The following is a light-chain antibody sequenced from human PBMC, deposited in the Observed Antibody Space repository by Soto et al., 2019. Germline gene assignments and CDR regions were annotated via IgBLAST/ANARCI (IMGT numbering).Light chain of an antibody. CDR1: QSINNR. J-gene: IGKJ4*01. Sequence: IQMTQSPSTLSASIGDRVTITCRASQSINNRLAWYQQMPGKAPNLLIYDASSLESGVPSRFRGSGSETEFTLTISRLQTDDFATYYCQQYGSFSPITFGGGTKVDI. CDR2: DAS. V-gene: IGKV1-5*01. CDR3: QQYGSFSPIT.